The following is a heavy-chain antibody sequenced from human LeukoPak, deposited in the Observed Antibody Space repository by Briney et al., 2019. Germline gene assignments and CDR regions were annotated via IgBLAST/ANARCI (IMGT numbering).Heavy chain of an antibody. D-gene: IGHD6-19*01. CDR3: AKGGIAVTGRYYFDY. J-gene: IGHJ4*02. Sequence: GGSLRLSCAASGFTFSSYAMSWLRQAPGKGLEWVSSISGSYGTTYYADSVKGRFTISRDNSKNTLYLQMNSLIAEDTAVYYCAKGGIAVTGRYYFDYWGQGTPVTVSS. CDR1: GFTFSSYA. V-gene: IGHV3-23*01. CDR2: ISGSYGTT.